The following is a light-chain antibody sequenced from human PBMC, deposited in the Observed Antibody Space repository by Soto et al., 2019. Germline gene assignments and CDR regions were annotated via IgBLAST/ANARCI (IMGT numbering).Light chain of an antibody. CDR1: QGISSY. Sequence: SQLSQSPSSLSASVGDRVTITCRASQGISSYLGGYQQKPGKAPNLLIYDASTLHSGVPSRFSGGGSVTDFTLTISSLQPEDFATYYCQQVNVYPSTFGGGTKVEIK. V-gene: IGKV1-9*01. J-gene: IGKJ4*01. CDR2: DAS. CDR3: QQVNVYPST.